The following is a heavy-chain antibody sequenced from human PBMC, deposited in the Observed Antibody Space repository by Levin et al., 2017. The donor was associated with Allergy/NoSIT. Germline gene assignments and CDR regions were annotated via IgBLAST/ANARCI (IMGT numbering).Heavy chain of an antibody. J-gene: IGHJ6*02. CDR2: ISYDGSNK. CDR1: GFTFSSYG. Sequence: GGSLRLSCAASGFTFSSYGMHWVRQAPGKGLEWVAVISYDGSNKYYADSVKGRFTISRDNSKNTLYLQMNSLRAEDTAVYYCAKDYYESSGYNPPENYYYYGMDVWGQGTTVTVSS. CDR3: AKDYYESSGYNPPENYYYYGMDV. D-gene: IGHD3-22*01. V-gene: IGHV3-30*18.